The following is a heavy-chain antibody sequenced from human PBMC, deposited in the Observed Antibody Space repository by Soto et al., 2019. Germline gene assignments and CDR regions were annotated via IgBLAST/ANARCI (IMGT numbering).Heavy chain of an antibody. D-gene: IGHD3-9*01. V-gene: IGHV2-70*01. Sequence: GSGATLVNPTHTLTLTCTFSGFSLSTSGMCVSWIRQPPGKALEWLALIDWDDDKYYSTSLKTRLTISKDTSKNQVVLTMTNMDPVDTATYYCARIRDYDILTGYYNEFDYWGQGTLVTVSS. CDR1: GFSLSTSGMC. J-gene: IGHJ4*02. CDR3: ARIRDYDILTGYYNEFDY. CDR2: IDWDDDK.